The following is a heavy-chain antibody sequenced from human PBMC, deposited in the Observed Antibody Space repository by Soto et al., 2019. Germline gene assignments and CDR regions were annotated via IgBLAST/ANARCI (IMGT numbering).Heavy chain of an antibody. J-gene: IGHJ1*01. V-gene: IGHV3-30*03. CDR2: TSYHGTDK. Sequence: QVQLVESGGGVVQPGRSLRLSCAASGFSFSSFGIHWVRQAPGKGLEWVAITSYHGTDKYYADSVKGRFTISRDNAKNSLYLQMNSLRAEDTAVYYCARDSGLVSWQDRFTAAVYFQHWGQGTLVTVSS. CDR1: GFSFSSFG. D-gene: IGHD3-10*01. CDR3: ARDSGLVSWQDRFTAAVYFQH.